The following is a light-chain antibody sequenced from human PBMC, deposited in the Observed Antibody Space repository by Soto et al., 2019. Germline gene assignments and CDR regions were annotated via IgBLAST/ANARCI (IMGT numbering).Light chain of an antibody. J-gene: IGKJ1*01. V-gene: IGKV2-28*01. Sequence: EIVMTQSPLSLPVTPGEPASISCRSSQSLLHSYGYNDLDWYLQKPGQSPQLLIYLGSNRASGVPDGFSGSGSGTDFTLKISRVAAEDVGVYYCMQALQTSWTFGQGTKVEIK. CDR1: QSLLHSYGYND. CDR3: MQALQTSWT. CDR2: LGS.